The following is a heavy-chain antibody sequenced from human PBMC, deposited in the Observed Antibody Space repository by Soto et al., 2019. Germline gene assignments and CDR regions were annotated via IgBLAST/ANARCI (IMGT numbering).Heavy chain of an antibody. CDR3: AKHADYENDAVDV. J-gene: IGHJ3*01. V-gene: IGHV3-30*18. CDR1: GFTFRSYG. CDR2: ISYDGSDE. Sequence: QVRLVESGGGVVQPGRSLRLSCAASGFTFRSYGMHWVRQAPGKGLEWVALISYDGSDEYYGDSMQGRFSISRDNSKDTLYLQINSLRVEYTAVYYCAKHADYENDAVDVWGQGTMVTVSS. D-gene: IGHD4-17*01.